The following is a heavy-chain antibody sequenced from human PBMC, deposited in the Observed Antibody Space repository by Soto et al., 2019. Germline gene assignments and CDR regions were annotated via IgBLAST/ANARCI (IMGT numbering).Heavy chain of an antibody. CDR1: GFTFSDYY. CDR3: SRGGGGGLFDL. V-gene: IGHV3-11*06. CDR2: ISPKGTYR. Sequence: QVQLVESGGGLVKPGGSLRLSCATSGFTFSDYYMSWIRQAPGKGLEIVSYISPKGTYRTYADSVKGRFTISRDNAKNSLYLQVNSLRAEDTAVYYCSRGGGGGLFDLWGQGTFVTVSS. D-gene: IGHD2-21*01. J-gene: IGHJ4*02.